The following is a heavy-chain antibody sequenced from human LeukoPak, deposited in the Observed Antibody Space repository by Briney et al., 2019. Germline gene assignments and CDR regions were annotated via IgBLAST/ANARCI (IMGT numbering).Heavy chain of an antibody. Sequence: PGGSLRLSCAASGFTFSSYAMSWVRQAPGKGLEWVSAIGSSTYCAGSVKGRFTISRDISKNTLYLQMNTLRVEDTAVYYCARDFGAHQFDYWGQGTLVTVSA. CDR3: ARDFGAHQFDY. CDR1: GFTFSSYA. V-gene: IGHV3-23*01. J-gene: IGHJ4*02. CDR2: IGSST. D-gene: IGHD3-10*01.